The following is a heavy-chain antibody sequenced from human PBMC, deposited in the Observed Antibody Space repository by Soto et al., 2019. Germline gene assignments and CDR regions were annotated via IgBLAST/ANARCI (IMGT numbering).Heavy chain of an antibody. CDR2: IYWDDDE. D-gene: IGHD2-15*01. CDR1: GFSLSTSGVA. V-gene: IGHV2-5*02. Sequence: QITLKESGPTLVIPTQTLTLTCTFSGFSLSTSGVAVGWVRQPPGKALVWLALIYWDDDERYSAPLKNRLTITKDTFKNQVVLTMTNMDPVDTATYYCARRRCSGGSCYYFDYLGQGTLVSVSS. CDR3: ARRRCSGGSCYYFDY. J-gene: IGHJ4*02.